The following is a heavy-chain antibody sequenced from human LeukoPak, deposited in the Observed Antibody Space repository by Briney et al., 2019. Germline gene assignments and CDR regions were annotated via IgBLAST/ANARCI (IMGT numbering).Heavy chain of an antibody. CDR3: ARGKLELLHYFDY. J-gene: IGHJ4*02. V-gene: IGHV1-8*03. CDR1: GYTFTSYD. D-gene: IGHD1-7*01. CDR2: MNPNSGNT. Sequence: ASVKVSCKASGYTFTSYDINWVRQATGQGLEWMGWMNPNSGNTGYAQKFQGRVTITRNTSISTAYMELSNLRSEDTAVYYCARGKLELLHYFDYWGQGTLVTVSS.